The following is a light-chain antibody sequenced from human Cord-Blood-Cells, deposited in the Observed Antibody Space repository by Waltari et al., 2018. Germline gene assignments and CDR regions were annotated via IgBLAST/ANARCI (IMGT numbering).Light chain of an antibody. CDR1: SSNIGSNY. Sequence: QSVLTQPPSASGTPGQRVTIPCSGSSSNIGSNYVSWYQQRPGTAPKLPIYRNNQRPSGVPDRFSGSKSGTSASLAISGLRSEDEADYYCAAWDDSLSGYVFGTGTKVTVL. V-gene: IGLV1-47*01. CDR3: AAWDDSLSGYV. J-gene: IGLJ1*01. CDR2: RNN.